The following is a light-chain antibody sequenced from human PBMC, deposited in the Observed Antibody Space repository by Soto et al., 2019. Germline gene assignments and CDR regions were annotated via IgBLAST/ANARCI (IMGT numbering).Light chain of an antibody. J-gene: IGKJ4*01. CDR3: QHLSMYPST. CDR1: QSISSW. V-gene: IGKV1-5*03. Sequence: EIHMTQAHFILAASVGDKGTITCRASQSISSWLAWYQQKPGKAPNLLIYKASHLENGVPSRFSGSGSGTEFTLTITSLQAEDFATYYCQHLSMYPSTFGGGTKVDTK. CDR2: KAS.